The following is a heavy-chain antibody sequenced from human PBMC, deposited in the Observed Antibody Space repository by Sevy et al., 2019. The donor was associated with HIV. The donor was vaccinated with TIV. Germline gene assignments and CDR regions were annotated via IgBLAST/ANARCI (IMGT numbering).Heavy chain of an antibody. D-gene: IGHD2-15*01. CDR1: GFTVSSNY. V-gene: IGHV3-53*01. Sequence: GGSLRLSCAASGFTVSSNYMSWVRQAPGKGLEWVSVIYRGGSTYYADSVKGRFTISRDNSKTTLYLQMNSLRAEDTAVYYCARVNCSGGSCYYYYGMDVWGQGTTVTVSS. CDR2: IYRGGST. CDR3: ARVNCSGGSCYYYYGMDV. J-gene: IGHJ6*02.